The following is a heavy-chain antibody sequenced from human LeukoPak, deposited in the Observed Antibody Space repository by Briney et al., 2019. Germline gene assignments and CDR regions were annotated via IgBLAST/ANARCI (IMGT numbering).Heavy chain of an antibody. CDR2: ISSNGDNT. Sequence: SGGSLRLSCSVSGFTFSTYVMHWVRQAPGKGLEYVSAISSNGDNTYYADSVKGRFTISRDNSKNTLYLRMGSLRADDTAVYYCVRGTGYWGQGTLVTVSS. CDR1: GFTFSTYV. V-gene: IGHV3-64D*06. CDR3: VRGTGY. J-gene: IGHJ4*02.